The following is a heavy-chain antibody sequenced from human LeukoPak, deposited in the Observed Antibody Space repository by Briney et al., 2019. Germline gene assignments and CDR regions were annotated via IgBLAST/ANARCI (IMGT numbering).Heavy chain of an antibody. Sequence: VNVSRLACVCTLTHYYMHGLGQAPGQGREWMGWIILNTGGTNSEQNLQGRVTMTRDTAISTAYMGLSRLRSDDTAVYYCARDDGSGSDYWGERTLVSVSS. J-gene: IGHJ4*02. CDR2: IILNTGGT. V-gene: IGHV1-2*02. CDR1: VCTLTHYY. CDR3: ARDDGSGSDY. D-gene: IGHD3-10*01.